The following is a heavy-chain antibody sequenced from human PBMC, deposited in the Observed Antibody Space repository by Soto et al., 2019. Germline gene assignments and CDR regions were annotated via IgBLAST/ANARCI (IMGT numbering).Heavy chain of an antibody. Sequence: QVQLVQSGAEMKKPGSSVKVSCQSSGGTFNTYAMNWVRQAPGQGPEWMGDISPMFGAANYAPKFQGRVTITADESTGTSYMQLSSLTSEDTALYFCAREVQVHTPAFVYWGLGTLVTGSS. CDR2: ISPMFGAA. CDR3: AREVQVHTPAFVY. J-gene: IGHJ4*02. D-gene: IGHD3-10*01. V-gene: IGHV1-69*19. CDR1: GGTFNTYA.